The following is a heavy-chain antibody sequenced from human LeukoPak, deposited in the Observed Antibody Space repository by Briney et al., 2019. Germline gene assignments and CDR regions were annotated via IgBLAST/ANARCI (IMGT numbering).Heavy chain of an antibody. CDR3: ARPRGFSSIAACILSY. J-gene: IGHJ4*02. Sequence: GASVKVSCKASGYTFTSYDINWVRQATGQGLEWMGWMNPNSGNTGYAQKFQGRVTITRNTSISTAYMELSSLRSEDTAVYYCARPRGFSSIAACILSYWGQGTLVTVS. D-gene: IGHD6-6*01. V-gene: IGHV1-8*03. CDR1: GYTFTSYD. CDR2: MNPNSGNT.